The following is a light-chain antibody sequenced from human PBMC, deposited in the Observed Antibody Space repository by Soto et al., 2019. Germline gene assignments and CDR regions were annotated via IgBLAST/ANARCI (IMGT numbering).Light chain of an antibody. CDR1: QSVSGN. Sequence: EIVMTQSPATLSVSPGERVTLSCRASQSVSGNLAWYQQKPGQAPRLLIFGASTRATGIPARFSGSGSGTEFTLTITSLQSEDCAGYYCQQYNNWPPLTFGGGTTVEIK. CDR3: QQYNNWPPLT. J-gene: IGKJ4*01. CDR2: GAS. V-gene: IGKV3-15*01.